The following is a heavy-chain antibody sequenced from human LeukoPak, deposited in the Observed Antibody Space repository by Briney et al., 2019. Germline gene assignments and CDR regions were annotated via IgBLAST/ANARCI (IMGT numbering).Heavy chain of an antibody. D-gene: IGHD6-13*01. CDR1: GYNFTSSY. J-gene: IGHJ4*02. V-gene: IGHV1-46*01. Sequence: GASVKVSCKASGYNFTSSYIHWVRQAPGQGLEWLGIINPSGGFTAYAQKFQGRVTMTSDTSPSTVYMELRSLRSEDTAVYFCARGPGIAAGQILYSFDFWGQGTLVTVSS. CDR3: ARGPGIAAGQILYSFDF. CDR2: INPSGGFT.